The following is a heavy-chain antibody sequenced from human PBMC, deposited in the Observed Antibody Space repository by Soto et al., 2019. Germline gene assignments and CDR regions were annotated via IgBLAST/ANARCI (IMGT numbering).Heavy chain of an antibody. D-gene: IGHD2-15*01. V-gene: IGHV4-34*01. CDR2: INHSGST. CDR1: GGSFSGYY. Sequence: SKTLSLTCAVYGGSFSGYYWSWIRQPPGKGLEWIGEINHSGSTNYNPSLKSRVTISVDTSKNQFSLKLSSVTAADTAVYYCATGQARYFSGGSCYGYRLSYYYYGMDVWGQGTTVTVSS. J-gene: IGHJ6*02. CDR3: ATGQARYFSGGSCYGYRLSYYYYGMDV.